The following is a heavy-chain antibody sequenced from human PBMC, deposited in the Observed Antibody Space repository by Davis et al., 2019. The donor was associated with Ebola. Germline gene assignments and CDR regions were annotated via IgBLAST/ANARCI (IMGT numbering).Heavy chain of an antibody. D-gene: IGHD2-15*01. J-gene: IGHJ6*03. CDR3: ARSPGRYYYYYYYMDV. CDR2: INHSGST. Sequence: PSETLSLTCAVYGGSFSGYYWSWIRQPPGKGLEWIGEINHSGSTNYNPSLKSRVTISVDTSKNQFSLKLSSVTAADTAVYYCARSPGRYYYYYYYMDVWGKGTTVTVSS. V-gene: IGHV4-34*01. CDR1: GGSFSGYY.